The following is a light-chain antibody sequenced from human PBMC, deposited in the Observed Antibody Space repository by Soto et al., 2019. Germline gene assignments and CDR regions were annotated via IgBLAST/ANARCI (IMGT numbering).Light chain of an antibody. CDR3: SSDTSSSTLLYV. CDR1: SSDVGGYNY. V-gene: IGLV2-14*01. Sequence: QSALTQPASVSGSPGQSITISCTGTSSDVGGYNYVSWYQQHPGKAPKLMIYDVSNRPSGVSNRFSGSKSGNTASLTISGLQAEDAADYYCSSDTSSSTLLYVFGTGTKLTVL. J-gene: IGLJ1*01. CDR2: DVS.